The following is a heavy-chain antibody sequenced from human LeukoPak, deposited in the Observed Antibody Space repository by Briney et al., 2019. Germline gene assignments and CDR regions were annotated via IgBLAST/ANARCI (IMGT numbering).Heavy chain of an antibody. CDR2: IRSKAYGGTT. J-gene: IGHJ4*02. V-gene: IGHV3-49*04. CDR3: TRYSYGGYYYDSSGYYFDY. CDR1: GFTFGDYA. Sequence: GRSLRLSCTASGFTFGDYAMSWVCQAPGKGLEWVGFIRSKAYGGTTDYAASVKGRFTISRDDSKSIAFLQMNSLKTEDTAVYYCTRYSYGGYYYDSSGYYFDYWGQGTLVTVSS. D-gene: IGHD3-22*01.